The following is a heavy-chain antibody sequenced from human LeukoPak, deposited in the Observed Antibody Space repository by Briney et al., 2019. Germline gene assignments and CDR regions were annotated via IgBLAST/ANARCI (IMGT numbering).Heavy chain of an antibody. V-gene: IGHV5-51*01. CDR2: IYPGDSDT. CDR3: ATSSSSWYPWFDP. J-gene: IGHJ5*02. Sequence: GESLKISCKGSGYSFTSYWIGWVRQMPGKGLEWMGIIYPGDSDTRYSPSFQGQVTISADKSISTAYLQWSSLKASDTATYYCATSSSSWYPWFDPWGQGTLVTVSS. CDR1: GYSFTSYW. D-gene: IGHD6-13*01.